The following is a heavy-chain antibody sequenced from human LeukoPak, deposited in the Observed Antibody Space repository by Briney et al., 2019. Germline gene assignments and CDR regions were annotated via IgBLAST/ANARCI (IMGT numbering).Heavy chain of an antibody. V-gene: IGHV4-61*02. D-gene: IGHD3-9*01. Sequence: PSETLSLTCTVSGGSISSGSYYWSWIRQPAGKGLEWIGRIYTSGSTNYNPSLKSRVTISVDTSKNQFSLKLSSVTAADTAVYYCARGGGLRYFDWLLDYWGQGTLVTVSS. J-gene: IGHJ4*02. CDR1: GGSISSGSYY. CDR3: ARGGGLRYFDWLLDY. CDR2: IYTSGST.